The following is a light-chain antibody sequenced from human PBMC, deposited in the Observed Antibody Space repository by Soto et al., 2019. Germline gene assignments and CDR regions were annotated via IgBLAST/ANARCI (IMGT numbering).Light chain of an antibody. CDR3: QQYGSSPQT. CDR1: QSVSGNY. J-gene: IGKJ1*01. CDR2: DAS. Sequence: PGERATLSCGASQSVSGNYLTWYRHKPGQTPRLLIYDASTRATGIPDRFSGSGSWTDFTLTISRLEPEHFAVYYCQQYGSSPQTFGQGTKVDIK. V-gene: IGKV3-20*01.